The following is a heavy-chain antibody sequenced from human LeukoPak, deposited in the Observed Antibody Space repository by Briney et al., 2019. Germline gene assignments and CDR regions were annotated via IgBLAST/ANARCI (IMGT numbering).Heavy chain of an antibody. CDR1: GGSISSYY. D-gene: IGHD5-18*01. CDR2: IYYSGST. Sequence: SETLSLTCTVSGGSISSYYWSWIRQPPGEGLEWIGYIYYSGSTNYNPSLKSRVTISVDTSKNQFSLKLSSVTAADTAVYYCARPLYSYGFYYWGQGTLVTVSS. J-gene: IGHJ4*02. V-gene: IGHV4-59*08. CDR3: ARPLYSYGFYY.